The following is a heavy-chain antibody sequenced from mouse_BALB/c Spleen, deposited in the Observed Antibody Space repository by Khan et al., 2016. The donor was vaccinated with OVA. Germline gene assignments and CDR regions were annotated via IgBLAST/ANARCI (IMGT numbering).Heavy chain of an antibody. D-gene: IGHD1-1*01. CDR3: ARSMPHYYGSRYFDY. J-gene: IGHJ2*02. CDR1: GYTFTNNG. V-gene: IGHV9-3-1*01. CDR2: INTYTGEP. Sequence: QIQLVQSGPEVKKPGETIKISCQASGYTFTNNGVDWVKQTPGKGLKWMGWINTYTGEPTYADDFKGRFVFSLDISVSTAYLQFNNLKNEDTATYFCARSMPHYYGSRYFDYWGLGTSLTVSS.